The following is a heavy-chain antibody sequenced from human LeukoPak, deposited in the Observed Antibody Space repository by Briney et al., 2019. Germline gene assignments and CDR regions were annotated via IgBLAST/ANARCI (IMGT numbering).Heavy chain of an antibody. J-gene: IGHJ4*02. CDR2: IYYSGST. D-gene: IGHD3-10*02. CDR3: ARAPTVRGVIMAYVY. Sequence: PSETLSLTCTVSGGSISSYYWSWIRQPPGKGLEWIGYIYYSGSTNYNPSLKSRVTISVDTSKNQFSLKLSSVTAADTAVYYCARAPTVRGVIMAYVYWGQGTLVTVSS. CDR1: GGSISSYY. V-gene: IGHV4-59*01.